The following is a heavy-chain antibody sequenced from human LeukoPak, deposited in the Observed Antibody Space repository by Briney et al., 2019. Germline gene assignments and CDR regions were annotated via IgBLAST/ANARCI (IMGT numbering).Heavy chain of an antibody. CDR2: LRAGGPYGTEK. CDR3: ARDHKQLVLYDAFDI. D-gene: IGHD6-13*01. Sequence: GSLRLSCAASGFGFSSYAMHWVRQAPGKGLEWVTFLRAGGPYGTEKFYADSVKGRFTISTDNSKNTLFLEMNSLRAEDTAVYYCARDHKQLVLYDAFDIWGQGTMVTVSS. V-gene: IGHV3-30*02. J-gene: IGHJ3*02. CDR1: GFGFSSYA.